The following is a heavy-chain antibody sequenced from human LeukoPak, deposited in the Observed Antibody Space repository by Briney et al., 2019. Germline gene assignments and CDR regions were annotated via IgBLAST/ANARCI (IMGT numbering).Heavy chain of an antibody. CDR3: AKENAYYDSSGYYSS. Sequence: GGSLRLSCAASGFTFSSYAMSWVRQAPGKGLEWASAISGSGGSTYYADSVKGRFTISRDNSKNTLYLQMNSLRAEDTAVYYCAKENAYYDSSGYYSSWGQGTLVTVSS. J-gene: IGHJ5*02. D-gene: IGHD3-22*01. CDR2: ISGSGGST. CDR1: GFTFSSYA. V-gene: IGHV3-23*01.